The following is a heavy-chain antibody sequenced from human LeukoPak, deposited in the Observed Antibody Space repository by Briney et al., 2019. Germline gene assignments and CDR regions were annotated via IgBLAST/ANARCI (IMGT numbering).Heavy chain of an antibody. V-gene: IGHV1-18*01. CDR1: GYTFTSYG. D-gene: IGHD1-26*01. J-gene: IGHJ6*03. Sequence: GASVKVSCKASGYTFTSYGISWVRQAPGQGLEWMEWISAYNGNTNYAQKLQGRVTMTTDTSTSTAYMELRSLKSDDTAVYYCARNRDHSGSYYSNYYYYMDVWGKGTTVTVSS. CDR3: ARNRDHSGSYYSNYYYYMDV. CDR2: ISAYNGNT.